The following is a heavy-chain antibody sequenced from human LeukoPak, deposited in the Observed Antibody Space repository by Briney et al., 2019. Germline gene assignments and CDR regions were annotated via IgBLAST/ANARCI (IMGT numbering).Heavy chain of an antibody. CDR3: AKPKQQLVSQTYFDY. CDR2: ISGSGGST. J-gene: IGHJ4*02. V-gene: IGHV3-23*01. CDR1: GFTFSSYA. D-gene: IGHD6-13*01. Sequence: GGSLRLSCAASGFTFSSYAMSWVRQAPGKGLEWVSDISGSGGSTYYADSVKGRFTISRDNSKNTLYLQMNSLRAEDTAVYYCAKPKQQLVSQTYFDYWGQGTLVTVSS.